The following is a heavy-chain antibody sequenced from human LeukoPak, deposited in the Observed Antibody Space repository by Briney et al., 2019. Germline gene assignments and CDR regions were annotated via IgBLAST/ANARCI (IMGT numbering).Heavy chain of an antibody. CDR2: TYSGGST. CDR3: ARDDGITMIDY. Sequence: PGGSLRLSCAASRFTVSSNYMSWVRQAPGKGLEWVSVTYSGGSTYYADSVKGRFTISRDNSKNTLYLQMNSLRAEDTAVYYCARDDGITMIDYWGQGTLVTVSS. D-gene: IGHD3-22*01. J-gene: IGHJ4*02. CDR1: RFTVSSNY. V-gene: IGHV3-66*01.